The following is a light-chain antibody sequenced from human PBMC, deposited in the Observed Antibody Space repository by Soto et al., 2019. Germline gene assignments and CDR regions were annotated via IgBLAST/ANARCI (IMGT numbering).Light chain of an antibody. CDR2: DAS. J-gene: IGKJ4*01. V-gene: IGKV1-33*01. CDR1: QDITTS. Sequence: DIQMTQSPSFLSASAGDRATITCQASQDITTSLNWYQQKPGNAPKLLMYDASNLETGVPSRYSGSGSGTDFTFTISSLQAEDIATYYCQQYDNLPLSFGGGTKVEIK. CDR3: QQYDNLPLS.